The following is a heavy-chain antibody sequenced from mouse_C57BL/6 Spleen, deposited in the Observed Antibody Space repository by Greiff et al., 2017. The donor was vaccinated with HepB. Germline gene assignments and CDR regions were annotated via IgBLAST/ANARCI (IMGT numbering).Heavy chain of an antibody. V-gene: IGHV10-1*01. CDR2: IRSKSNNYAT. Sequence: EVKVVESGGGLVQPKGSLKLSCAASGFSFNTYAMNWVRQAPGKGLEWVARIRSKSNNYATYYADSVKDRFTISRDDSESMLYLQMNNLKTEDTAMYYCVRLSNWDDAMDYWGQGTSVTVSS. D-gene: IGHD4-1*01. CDR3: VRLSNWDDAMDY. CDR1: GFSFNTYA. J-gene: IGHJ4*01.